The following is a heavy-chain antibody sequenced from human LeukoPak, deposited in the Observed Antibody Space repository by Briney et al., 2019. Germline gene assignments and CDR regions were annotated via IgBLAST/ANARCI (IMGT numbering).Heavy chain of an antibody. CDR3: ARHYSSSSGDAFDI. V-gene: IGHV5-51*01. Sequence: GESLKISRKGSGYSFTTYWIGWVRQMPGKGLEWMGIIYPGDSDTRYSPSFQGQVTISGDKSINTAYLQWSSLKASDTAMYYCARHYSSSSGDAFDIWGQGTMVTVSS. CDR2: IYPGDSDT. CDR1: GYSFTTYW. D-gene: IGHD6-6*01. J-gene: IGHJ3*02.